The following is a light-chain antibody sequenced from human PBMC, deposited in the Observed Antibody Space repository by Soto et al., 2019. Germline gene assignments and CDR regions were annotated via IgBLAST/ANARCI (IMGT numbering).Light chain of an antibody. CDR1: QSLVYIDGATY. Sequence: DVVMTQSPLSLPVTLGQPASISCRSSQSLVYIDGATYLNWFQQRPGQSPRRLIYKVSNRDSGVPDRFSGSGSGTDFTLKISRVEAEDVGVYYCMQGAHWPLTFGGGTKVEIK. CDR2: KVS. CDR3: MQGAHWPLT. V-gene: IGKV2-30*01. J-gene: IGKJ4*01.